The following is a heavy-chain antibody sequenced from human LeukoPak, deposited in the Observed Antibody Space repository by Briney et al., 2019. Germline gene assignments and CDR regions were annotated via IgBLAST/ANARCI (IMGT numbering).Heavy chain of an antibody. CDR1: GFTFSSYS. Sequence: GGSLRLSCTASGFTFSSYSMNWVRQAPGKGLEWVSSISSSSSYIYYADSMKGRFTISRDNSKNTLYLQMNSLRAEDTAVYYCARGGNPERIAFDIWGQGTMVTVSS. CDR3: ARGGNPERIAFDI. CDR2: ISSSSSYI. V-gene: IGHV3-21*01. D-gene: IGHD4-23*01. J-gene: IGHJ3*02.